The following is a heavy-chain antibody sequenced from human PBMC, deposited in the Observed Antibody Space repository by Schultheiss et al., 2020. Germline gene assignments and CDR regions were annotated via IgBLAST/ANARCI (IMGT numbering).Heavy chain of an antibody. CDR1: GGSFGSFA. V-gene: IGHV1-69*06. J-gene: IGHJ4*02. D-gene: IGHD6-19*01. CDR3: ASRSPNTGWSFDN. CDR2: IIPGFGTA. Sequence: SVKVSCKSSGGSFGSFAITWVRQAPGQGLEWMGGIIPGFGTANYAQKFQGRVTITADKSTNTAYMELSSLRSEDTAVYYCASRSPNTGWSFDNWGQGTLVTVSS.